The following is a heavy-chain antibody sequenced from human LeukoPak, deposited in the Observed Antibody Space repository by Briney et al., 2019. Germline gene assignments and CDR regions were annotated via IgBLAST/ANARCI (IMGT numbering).Heavy chain of an antibody. CDR1: GFSFSSYE. Sequence: GGSLRLSCAASGFSFSSYEMNWVRQAPGKGLEWVSYIISTSSTTYYEDSVKGRFTVSRDNAKNSLYLQMSSLRVEDTAVYYCARIARDYYYMDVWGKRTTVTVSS. CDR2: IISTSSTT. V-gene: IGHV3-48*03. CDR3: ARIARDYYYMDV. J-gene: IGHJ6*03.